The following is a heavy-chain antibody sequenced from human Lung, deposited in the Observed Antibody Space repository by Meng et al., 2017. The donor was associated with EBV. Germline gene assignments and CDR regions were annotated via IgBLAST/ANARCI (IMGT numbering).Heavy chain of an antibody. J-gene: IGHJ4*02. CDR1: GRSFSSSY. D-gene: IGHD2-2*01. CDR2: INYSGIT. Sequence: QWQLQVSGSGLLKPSEPLSLSCGASGRSFSSSYWSWIRQPPGKGLEWIGQINYSGITNYNPSLKSRVTISVDTSKNQFSLSLNSVTAADTAVYYCARGGTSSAPFDYWGQETLVTVSS. V-gene: IGHV4-34*01. CDR3: ARGGTSSAPFDY.